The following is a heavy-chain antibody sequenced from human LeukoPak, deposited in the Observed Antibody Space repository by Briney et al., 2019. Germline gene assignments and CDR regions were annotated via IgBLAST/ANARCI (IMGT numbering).Heavy chain of an antibody. CDR1: GFTLSSYA. CDR2: VKTKGDGGAA. V-gene: IGHV3-15*01. J-gene: IGHJ5*02. Sequence: PGGSLRLSCVASGFTLSSYAMSWVRQAPGKGLEWVGRVKTKGDGGAADYAAPVKGRFTISRDDSTKTLYLQMNSLKTEDTAVYYCTTDRMIYATNWAVSWFDPWGQGTLVTVSS. CDR3: TTDRMIYATNWAVSWFDP. D-gene: IGHD2-8*01.